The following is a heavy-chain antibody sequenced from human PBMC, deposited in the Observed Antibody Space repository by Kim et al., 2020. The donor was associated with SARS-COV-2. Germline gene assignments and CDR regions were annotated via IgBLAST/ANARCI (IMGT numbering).Heavy chain of an antibody. D-gene: IGHD3-10*01. CDR3: APNCSASGSHEYVHH. Sequence: GGSLRLSCAASGFSFSSFAMSWVRQAPGKGLEWVSAISYTASDTYYADSVRGRFTSSRDNSKSTLYLHMNSLRADDTAVYYCAPNCSASGSHEYVHHWGVSTLVSASS. CDR2: ISYTASDT. CDR1: GFSFSSFA. J-gene: IGHJ1*01. V-gene: IGHV3-23*01.